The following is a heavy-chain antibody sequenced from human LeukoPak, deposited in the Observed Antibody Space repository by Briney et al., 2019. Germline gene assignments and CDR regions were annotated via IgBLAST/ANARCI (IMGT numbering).Heavy chain of an antibody. CDR3: ARRDIVVVPAATRDFDY. J-gene: IGHJ4*02. V-gene: IGHV4-34*01. CDR2: INHSGST. D-gene: IGHD2-2*01. CDR1: GGSFSGYY. Sequence: SETLSLTCAVYGGSFSGYYWSWIRQPPGKGLEWIGEINHSGSTNYNPSLKSRVTISVDTSKNQFSLEMSSVTAADTAVYYCARRDIVVVPAATRDFDYWGQGTLVTVSS.